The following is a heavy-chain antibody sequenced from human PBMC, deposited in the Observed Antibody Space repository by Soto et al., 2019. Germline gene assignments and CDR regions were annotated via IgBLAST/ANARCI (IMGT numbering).Heavy chain of an antibody. D-gene: IGHD3-3*01. CDR2: INPNSGGT. V-gene: IGHV1-2*04. J-gene: IGHJ4*02. CDR3: ARDRRPAIFGVVSGLGHFDY. CDR1: GYTFTGYY. Sequence: ASVKVSCKASGYTFTGYYMHWVRQAPGQGLEWMGWINPNSGGTNYAQKFQGWVTMTRDTSISTAYMELSRLRSDDTAVYYCARDRRPAIFGVVSGLGHFDYWGQGTRVTVSS.